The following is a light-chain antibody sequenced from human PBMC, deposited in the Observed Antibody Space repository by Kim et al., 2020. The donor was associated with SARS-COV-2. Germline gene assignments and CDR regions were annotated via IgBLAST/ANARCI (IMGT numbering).Light chain of an antibody. CDR2: AAS. V-gene: IGKV1-39*01. CDR3: QQSYSTPYT. J-gene: IGKJ2*01. CDR1: QSISSY. Sequence: SASVGDRVTITCRASQSISSYLNWYQQKPGKAPKLLIYAASSLQSGVPSRFSGSGSRTDFTLTISSLQPEDVATYYGQQSYSTPYTFGQGTKLEIK.